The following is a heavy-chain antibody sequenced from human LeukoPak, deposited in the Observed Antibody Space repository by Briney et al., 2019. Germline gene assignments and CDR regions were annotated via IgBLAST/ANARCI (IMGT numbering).Heavy chain of an antibody. CDR3: GRVRKSDTAIDY. CDR1: GDSISSRSNY. V-gene: IGHV4-39*07. J-gene: IGHJ4*02. Sequence: WETLSLTCPVSGDSISSRSNYWGWIRQPPGKGLEWIGCIYYNGNTYYNPSLRSRVTISLDTSKNQFSLKVTSVTAADTAVYYCGRVRKSDTAIDYWDQGTLVTVSS. CDR2: IYYNGNT. D-gene: IGHD3-22*01.